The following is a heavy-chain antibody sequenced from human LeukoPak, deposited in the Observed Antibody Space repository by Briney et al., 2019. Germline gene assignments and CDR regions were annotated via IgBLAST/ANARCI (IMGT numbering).Heavy chain of an antibody. D-gene: IGHD3-22*01. Sequence: SGTLSLTCAVSGGSSSSSNWWNWVRQPPGKGLEWIGEIDHSGRTNYNPSLKSRVTISVDKSKNQISLKLSSVTAADTAVYYCATPLDYYDRSDSHQGGDWGQGTLVTVSS. CDR3: ATPLDYYDRSDSHQGGD. J-gene: IGHJ4*02. V-gene: IGHV4-4*02. CDR2: IDHSGRT. CDR1: GGSSSSSNW.